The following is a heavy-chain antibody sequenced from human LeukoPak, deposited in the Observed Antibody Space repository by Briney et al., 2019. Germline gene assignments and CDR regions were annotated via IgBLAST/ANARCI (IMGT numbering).Heavy chain of an antibody. D-gene: IGHD2-21*02. J-gene: IGHJ4*02. V-gene: IGHV4-59*01. CDR3: VRDLGDWLSDY. Sequence: PSETLSPTCTVSGGSISSYYWSWIRQPPGKGLEWIGYIYYSGSTNYNPSLKSRVTISVDTSKNQFSLKLSSVTAADTAVYYCVRDLGDWLSDYWGQGTLVTVSS. CDR2: IYYSGST. CDR1: GGSISSYY.